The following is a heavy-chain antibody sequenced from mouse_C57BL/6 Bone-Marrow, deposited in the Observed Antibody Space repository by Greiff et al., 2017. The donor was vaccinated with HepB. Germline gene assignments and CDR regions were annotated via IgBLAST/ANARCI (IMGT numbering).Heavy chain of an antibody. V-gene: IGHV5-4*01. D-gene: IGHD4-1*01. J-gene: IGHJ2*01. CDR2: ISDGGSYT. CDR1: GFTFSSYA. CDR3: ARDPGTGYYFDY. Sequence: EVMLVESGGGLVKPGGSLKLSCAASGFTFSSYAMSWVRQTPEKRLEWVATISDGGSYTYYPDNVKGRFTISRDNAKNNLYLQMSHLKSEDTAMYYCARDPGTGYYFDYWGQGTTLTVSS.